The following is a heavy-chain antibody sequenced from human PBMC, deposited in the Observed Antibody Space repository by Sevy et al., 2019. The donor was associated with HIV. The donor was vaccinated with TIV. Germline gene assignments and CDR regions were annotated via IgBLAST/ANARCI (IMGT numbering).Heavy chain of an antibody. CDR2: ISSSSSYI. Sequence: LSLTCAASGFTFSSYSMNWVRRAPGKGLEWVSSISSSSSYIYYADSVKGRFTISRDNAKNSLYLQMNSLRAEDTAVYYCARVFYGDSPYFDYWGQGTLVTVSS. J-gene: IGHJ4*02. D-gene: IGHD4-17*01. V-gene: IGHV3-21*01. CDR1: GFTFSSYS. CDR3: ARVFYGDSPYFDY.